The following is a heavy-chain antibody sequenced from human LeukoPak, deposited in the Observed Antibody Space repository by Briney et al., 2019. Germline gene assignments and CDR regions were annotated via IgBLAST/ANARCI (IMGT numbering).Heavy chain of an antibody. CDR3: ARDLDYYVSSYYYYGMDV. V-gene: IGHV3-33*01. J-gene: IGHJ6*02. CDR2: IWYDGSNK. D-gene: IGHD3-22*01. Sequence: GGSLRLSCAASGFTFSSYGMHWVRQAPGKGLEWVAVIWYDGSNKYYADSVKGRFTISRDNSKNTLYLQMNSLRAEDTAVYYCARDLDYYVSSYYYYGMDVWGQGTTVTVSS. CDR1: GFTFSSYG.